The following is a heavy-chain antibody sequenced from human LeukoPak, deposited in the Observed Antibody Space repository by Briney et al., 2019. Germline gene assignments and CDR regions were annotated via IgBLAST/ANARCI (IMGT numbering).Heavy chain of an antibody. CDR2: IIPIFGTA. V-gene: IGHV1-69*13. D-gene: IGHD2-2*01. CDR3: ARVPKLGYCSSTSCQYYFDY. CDR1: GGTFSSYA. Sequence: ASVKVSCKASGGTFSSYAISWVRQAPGQGLEWMGGIIPIFGTANYAQKFQGRVTITADESTSIAYMELSSLRSVDTAVYYCARVPKLGYCSSTSCQYYFDYWGQGTLVTVSS. J-gene: IGHJ4*02.